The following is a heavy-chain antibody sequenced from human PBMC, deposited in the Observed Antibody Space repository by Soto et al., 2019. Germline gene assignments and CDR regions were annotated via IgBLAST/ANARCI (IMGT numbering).Heavy chain of an antibody. CDR2: ISGNSGGI. Sequence: PXGSLRLSCAASGLTFDHYAVHWVRQAPGKGLEWVSGISGNSGGIGYADSVKGRFTISRDNAKNSLYLQMNSLRAEDTALYYCAKGVANYYVSGGWDYWGQGTPVTVSS. D-gene: IGHD3-10*01. V-gene: IGHV3-9*01. CDR3: AKGVANYYVSGGWDY. J-gene: IGHJ4*02. CDR1: GLTFDHYA.